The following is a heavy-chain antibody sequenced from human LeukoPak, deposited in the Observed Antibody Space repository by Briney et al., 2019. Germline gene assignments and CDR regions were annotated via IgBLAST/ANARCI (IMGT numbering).Heavy chain of an antibody. CDR3: ARDYTIFGTWFDP. CDR1: GDSISSGTYY. D-gene: IGHD3-3*01. V-gene: IGHV4-61*02. J-gene: IGHJ5*02. CDR2: IYNSGSS. Sequence: SETLSLTCTVSGDSISSGTYYWSWIRQPAGKGLEWIGRIYNSGSSNYNPSLKSRVTISVDTSKNQFSLKLSSVTAADTAVYYCARDYTIFGTWFDPWGQGTLVTVSS.